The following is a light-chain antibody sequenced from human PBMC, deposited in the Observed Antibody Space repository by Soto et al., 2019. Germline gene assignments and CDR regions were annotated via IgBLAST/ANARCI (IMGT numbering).Light chain of an antibody. CDR3: QQAKSCPIT. J-gene: IGKJ1*01. V-gene: IGKV1-12*01. CDR1: QDIGNW. CDR2: SAS. Sequence: DIQVTQSPPSMAASVGDRVTITCRASQDIGNWMTWYQQKPGKAPKLLIYSASTLVRGVPSRFSGSGSGTEFTLTISGLQPEDSLTYYCQQAKSCPITFGQGTKVDIK.